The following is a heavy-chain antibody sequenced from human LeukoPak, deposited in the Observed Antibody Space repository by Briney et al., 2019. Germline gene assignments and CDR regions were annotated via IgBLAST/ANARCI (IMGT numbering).Heavy chain of an antibody. CDR2: INPGGGST. D-gene: IGHD6-13*01. J-gene: IGHJ6*02. CDR3: ARGAIAAAGTFYYYGMDV. Sequence: ASVKVSCKASGYTFTNYYMHWVRQAPGQGLEWMGIINPGGGSTSYTQMFQGRVTMTRDTSTSTVYMELSGLRAEDTAVYYCARGAIAAAGTFYYYGMDVWGQGTTVTVSS. V-gene: IGHV1-46*01. CDR1: GYTFTNYY.